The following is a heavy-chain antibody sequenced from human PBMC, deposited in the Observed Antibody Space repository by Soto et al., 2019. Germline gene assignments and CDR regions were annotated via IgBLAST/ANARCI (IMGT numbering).Heavy chain of an antibody. CDR1: GGPFKTYA. D-gene: IGHD1-7*01. CDR2: IIPIFRTA. V-gene: IGHV1-69*01. J-gene: IGHJ6*02. CDR3: ARKSVMAAKWNYERDAYYYYYAMDV. Sequence: QVQLVQSGAEVKKPGSSMKVSCKASGGPFKTYAISWVRQAPGQGLEWMGGIIPIFRTAHYAQKFQGRVTITADQYTSTAYMEVSSLRSEDSAVYYCARKSVMAAKWNYERDAYYYYYAMDVWGQGTTVTVSS.